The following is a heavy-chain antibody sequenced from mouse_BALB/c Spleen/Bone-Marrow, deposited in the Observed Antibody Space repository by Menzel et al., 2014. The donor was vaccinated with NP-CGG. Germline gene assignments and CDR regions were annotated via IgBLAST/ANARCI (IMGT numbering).Heavy chain of an antibody. CDR2: ISGYYGDA. D-gene: IGHD2-14*01. V-gene: IGHV1-67*01. Sequence: QVQLQQPGANLVRSGVLVKISCKGSGYTFTDHAMHWVKRSHAKSLEWIGLISGYYGDAIYNQKFKNNATMTVDKSSSTAYMELARLASEDSAIYYCARTGKVRNAMDYWGQGTSVTVSS. CDR1: GYTFTDHA. J-gene: IGHJ4*01. CDR3: ARTGKVRNAMDY.